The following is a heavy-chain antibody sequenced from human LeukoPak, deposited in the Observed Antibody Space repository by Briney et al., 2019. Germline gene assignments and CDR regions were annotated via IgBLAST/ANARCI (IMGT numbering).Heavy chain of an antibody. D-gene: IGHD5-24*01. J-gene: IGHJ5*02. V-gene: IGHV3-48*04. Sequence: GGSLRLSCAAPKFTFSTSALSWVRQAPGKGLEWVSYISKNSDLKSHADSVKGRFTIFRDNAKNSLFLQMNSLRVEDTAVYYCARGGDGYSRFDPWGQGTLVTVSS. CDR3: ARGGDGYSRFDP. CDR1: KFTFSTSA. CDR2: ISKNSDLK.